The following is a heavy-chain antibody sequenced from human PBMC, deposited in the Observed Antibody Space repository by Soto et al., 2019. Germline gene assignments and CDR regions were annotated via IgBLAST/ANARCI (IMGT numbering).Heavy chain of an antibody. V-gene: IGHV1-69*13. CDR1: GCTFSSYA. CDR3: ARSPWYYYDSSGYENFDY. Sequence: ASVKVSCKASGCTFSSYAISWVRQAPGQGLEWMGGFEPKYGKTIYAQKFQGRVTITADESTSTAYMELSSLRSEDTAVYYCARSPWYYYDSSGYENFDYWGQGTLVTVSS. CDR2: FEPKYGKT. J-gene: IGHJ4*02. D-gene: IGHD3-22*01.